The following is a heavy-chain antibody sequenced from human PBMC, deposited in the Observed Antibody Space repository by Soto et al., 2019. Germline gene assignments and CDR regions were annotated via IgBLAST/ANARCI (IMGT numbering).Heavy chain of an antibody. CDR2: IYHSGST. V-gene: IGHV4-30-2*01. D-gene: IGHD2-15*01. CDR1: GGSISSGCYS. CDR3: HSGDYYYGMDV. J-gene: IGHJ6*02. Sequence: QLQLQESGSGLVKPSQTLSLTCAVSGGSISSGCYSWSWIRQPPGKGLEWIGYIYHSGSTYYNPSLNRRVTISVDRSKNQFSLKLSSVTAADTAVYYGHSGDYYYGMDVWGQGTTVTVSS.